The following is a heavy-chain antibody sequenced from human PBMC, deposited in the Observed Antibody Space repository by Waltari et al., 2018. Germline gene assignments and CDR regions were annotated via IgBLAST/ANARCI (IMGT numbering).Heavy chain of an antibody. CDR3: ARDRGRGIYLDS. CDR1: GDYMSSGEW. Sequence: QMQLQESGPGLLKPSGTLSVTCTVSGDYMSSGEWWSWVRQSPEKGVEWIGQIQSSGRTHYNTSFESRVSISIDTSNNQFSLKVTSTTAADTAVYYCARDRGRGIYLDSWGRGTLVTVSA. J-gene: IGHJ4*02. CDR2: IQSSGRT. V-gene: IGHV4-4*02. D-gene: IGHD2-15*01.